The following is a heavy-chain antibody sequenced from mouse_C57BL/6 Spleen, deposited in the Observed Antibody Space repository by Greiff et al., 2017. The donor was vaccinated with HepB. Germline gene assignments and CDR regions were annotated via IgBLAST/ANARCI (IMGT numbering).Heavy chain of an antibody. Sequence: QVQLQQPGAELVKPGASVKLSCKASGYTFTSYWMQWVKQRPGQGLEWIGEIDPSDSYTNYNQKFKGKATLTVDTSSSTAYMQLSSLTSEDSAVYYCARYYGYYFDYWGQGTTLTVSS. V-gene: IGHV1-50*01. CDR3: ARYYGYYFDY. D-gene: IGHD1-1*01. J-gene: IGHJ2*01. CDR1: GYTFTSYW. CDR2: IDPSDSYT.